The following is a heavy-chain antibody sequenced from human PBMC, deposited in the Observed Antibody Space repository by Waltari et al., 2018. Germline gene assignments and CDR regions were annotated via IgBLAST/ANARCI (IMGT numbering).Heavy chain of an antibody. D-gene: IGHD2-15*01. V-gene: IGHV4-59*12. CDR3: ARESSVGWFDP. Sequence: QVQLQESGPGLVKPSETLSLTCTVSGCSISSYYWSWIRQPPGKGLEWIGYIYYSGSTNYNPSLKSRVTISVDTSKNQFSLKLSSVTAADTAVYYCARESSVGWFDPWGQGTLVTVSS. CDR2: IYYSGST. J-gene: IGHJ5*02. CDR1: GCSISSYY.